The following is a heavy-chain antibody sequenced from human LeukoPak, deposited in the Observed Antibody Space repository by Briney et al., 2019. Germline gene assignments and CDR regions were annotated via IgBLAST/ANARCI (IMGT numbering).Heavy chain of an antibody. CDR1: GLTFSSYA. V-gene: IGHV3-23*01. CDR3: AKDWIRNYDYFDY. CDR2: ISGSGGST. Sequence: GGSLRLSCAASGLTFSSYAMSWVRQAPGKGLEWVSAISGSGGSTYYADSVKGRFTISRDNSKNTLYLQMNSLRAEDTAVYYCAKDWIRNYDYFDYWGQGTLVTVSS. D-gene: IGHD4-11*01. J-gene: IGHJ4*02.